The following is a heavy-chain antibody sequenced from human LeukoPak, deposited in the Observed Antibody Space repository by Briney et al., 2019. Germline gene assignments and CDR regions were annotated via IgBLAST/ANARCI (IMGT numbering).Heavy chain of an antibody. V-gene: IGHV5-51*01. J-gene: IGHJ4*02. CDR1: GYSFTKYW. CDR2: IYPGDSDT. Sequence: GESLKISCKASGYSFTKYWIGWVRQMPGKGPEWMGIIYPGDSDTRYSPSFQGQVTILAGKSISTAYLQWSSLKASDTAMYYCARRAGSSWYKGVDYWGQGTLVTVSS. D-gene: IGHD6-13*01. CDR3: ARRAGSSWYKGVDY.